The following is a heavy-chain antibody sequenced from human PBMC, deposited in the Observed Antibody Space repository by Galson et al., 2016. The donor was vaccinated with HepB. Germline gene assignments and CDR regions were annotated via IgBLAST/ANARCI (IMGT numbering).Heavy chain of an antibody. CDR2: IYPGDSDT. D-gene: IGHD3-22*01. CDR3: ASSDDSSGYVAFDI. J-gene: IGHJ3*02. CDR1: GYRFNNYW. V-gene: IGHV5-51*01. Sequence: QSGAEVTKPGESLKISCKGSGYRFNNYWIGWVRQMPGKGLEWMGIIYPGDSDTRNSPSFQGQVTISADKSISTAYLQWSSLKASDTASYYCASSDDSSGYVAFDIWGQGIMVIVSS.